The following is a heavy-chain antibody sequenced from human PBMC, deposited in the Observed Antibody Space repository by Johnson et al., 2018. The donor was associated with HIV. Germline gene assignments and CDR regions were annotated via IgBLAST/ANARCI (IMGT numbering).Heavy chain of an antibody. Sequence: VQLVESGGGLIQPGGSLRLSCAASGFTVSSNYMSWVRQAPGKGLEWVSAISASGGNTYYPGSVKGRFTISRDNSKNTLYLQMNSLRAEDTAVYYCARELVVITADDAFDIWGQGTMVTVSS. CDR1: GFTVSSNY. V-gene: IGHV3-66*03. J-gene: IGHJ3*02. CDR3: ARELVVITADDAFDI. CDR2: SASGGNT. D-gene: IGHD2-21*01.